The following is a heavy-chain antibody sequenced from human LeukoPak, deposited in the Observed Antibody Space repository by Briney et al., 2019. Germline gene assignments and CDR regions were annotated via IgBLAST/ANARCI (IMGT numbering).Heavy chain of an antibody. D-gene: IGHD3-22*01. CDR1: GYTFTGYY. Sequence: ASVKVSCKASGYTFTGYYMHWVRQAPGQGLEWMGWINPNSGGTNYAQKFQGRVTMTRDTSISTAYMELSRLRSDDTAVYYCARSGYYYDSSGPNYYYYYMDVWGKGTTVTISS. CDR3: ARSGYYYDSSGPNYYYYYMDV. V-gene: IGHV1-2*02. J-gene: IGHJ6*03. CDR2: INPNSGGT.